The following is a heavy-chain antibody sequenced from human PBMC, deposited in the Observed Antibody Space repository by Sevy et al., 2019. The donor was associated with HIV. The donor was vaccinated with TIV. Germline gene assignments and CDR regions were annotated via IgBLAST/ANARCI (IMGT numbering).Heavy chain of an antibody. CDR3: VKGARYTIPNDAFDI. Sequence: GSLRLSCEASGFTFSSNAMSWVRQAPGKGLEWVSGISSGGGDTFYADSVKGRFTISRDNSKNTLFLQINSLRAEDTALYYCVKGARYTIPNDAFDIWGQGTMVTVSS. D-gene: IGHD2-2*02. CDR1: GFTFSSNA. CDR2: ISSGGGDT. V-gene: IGHV3-23*01. J-gene: IGHJ3*02.